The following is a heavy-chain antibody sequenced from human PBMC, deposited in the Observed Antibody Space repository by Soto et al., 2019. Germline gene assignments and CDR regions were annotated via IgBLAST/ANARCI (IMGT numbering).Heavy chain of an antibody. V-gene: IGHV3-7*03. CDR1: GFSFSLFW. Sequence: PGGSLRLSCAASGFSFSLFWMSWVRQTPGKGLEWVANINEDGSEKFFADSVKGRFTISRDNAKNSLSLQMNSLTADDTAAYYCARTGWPQSSYYFDYWGQGTLVTVSS. D-gene: IGHD3-16*01. CDR2: INEDGSEK. CDR3: ARTGWPQSSYYFDY. J-gene: IGHJ4*02.